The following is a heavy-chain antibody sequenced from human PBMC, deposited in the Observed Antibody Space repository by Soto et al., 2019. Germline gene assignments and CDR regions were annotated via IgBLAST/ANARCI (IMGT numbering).Heavy chain of an antibody. J-gene: IGHJ3*02. CDR1: GYTFTNYY. CDR3: ARVTPMPEAAAWLFSHDAFDM. CDR2: INPNGGST. D-gene: IGHD3-22*01. V-gene: IGHV1-46*01. Sequence: QVQLVQSGAEVKKPGASVMVSCKASGYTFTNYYIHWVRQAPGQGLEWMGIINPNGGSTTYTPKFQDRVVMTSDTSTSTVYMDLRGLRSEYTAVYYCARVTPMPEAAAWLFSHDAFDMWGQGTKVTVSS.